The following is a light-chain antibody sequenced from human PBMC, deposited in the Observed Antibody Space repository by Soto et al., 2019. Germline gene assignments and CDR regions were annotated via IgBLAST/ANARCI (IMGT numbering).Light chain of an antibody. CDR3: QKYNDYSRT. J-gene: IGKJ1*01. Sequence: DIQMTQSPSTLSASVGDRVTITCRASQSISSWLAWYQQKPGKVPKLLIYKAASLESGVPSRFSGSGSGTEFNLTISSLQPEDFATYYCQKYNDYSRTVGQGTKGDIK. V-gene: IGKV1-5*03. CDR2: KAA. CDR1: QSISSW.